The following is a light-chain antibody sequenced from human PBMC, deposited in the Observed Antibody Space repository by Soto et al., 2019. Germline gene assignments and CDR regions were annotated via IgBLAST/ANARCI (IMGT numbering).Light chain of an antibody. V-gene: IGKV3-20*01. Sequence: EIVLTQSPGTLSLSPGERATLSCRASQSVNTNYLAWYQQKSGQAPRLLIYGASSRATGIPDMFSGSGSGTDFTLTISRLEPEDFAAYFCQQYGSSPITFGQGTRLEIK. CDR2: GAS. CDR3: QQYGSSPIT. CDR1: QSVNTNY. J-gene: IGKJ5*01.